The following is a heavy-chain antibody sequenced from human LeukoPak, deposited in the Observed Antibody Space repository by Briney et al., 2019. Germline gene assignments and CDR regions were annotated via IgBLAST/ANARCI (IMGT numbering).Heavy chain of an antibody. Sequence: GGSLRLSCAVSGFTFCRYDMHWVRQATGKGLEWVSAIGTAGDSYYSGSVKGRFTIYRENARNSLYLQMNSLKAADTAVYYCTRGGDDGFDPWGQGTLVTVSS. CDR1: GFTFCRYD. J-gene: IGHJ5*02. D-gene: IGHD3-16*01. CDR2: IGTAGDS. V-gene: IGHV3-13*01. CDR3: TRGGDDGFDP.